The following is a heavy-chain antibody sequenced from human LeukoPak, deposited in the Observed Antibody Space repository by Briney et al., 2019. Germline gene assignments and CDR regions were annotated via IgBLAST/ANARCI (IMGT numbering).Heavy chain of an antibody. CDR3: AKTVGVNFFDY. V-gene: IGHV3-23*01. Sequence: GGSLRLSCAASGFTFGTYAMSWVRRAPGKGLEWVSSISGSGVSTFYAASVKGRFTISRDNSKNTLYLQMHSLRGEDTAMYYCAKTVGVNFFDYWGQGTLVTVSS. CDR1: GFTFGTYA. CDR2: ISGSGVST. D-gene: IGHD1-26*01. J-gene: IGHJ4*02.